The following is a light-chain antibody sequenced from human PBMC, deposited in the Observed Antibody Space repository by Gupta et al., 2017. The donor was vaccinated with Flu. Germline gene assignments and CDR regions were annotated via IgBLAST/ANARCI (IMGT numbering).Light chain of an antibody. Sequence: QSALTQPASVSGSPGQSITISCTGTSSDVGAYNYVSWYQQHPGKAPKLMIYDVNTRPPGVSNRFSGSKSGNAASLTISGLQAEDEADYYCSSYTSSTTLVFGGGTKLTVL. J-gene: IGLJ2*01. V-gene: IGLV2-14*01. CDR2: DVN. CDR1: SSDVGAYNY. CDR3: SSYTSSTTLV.